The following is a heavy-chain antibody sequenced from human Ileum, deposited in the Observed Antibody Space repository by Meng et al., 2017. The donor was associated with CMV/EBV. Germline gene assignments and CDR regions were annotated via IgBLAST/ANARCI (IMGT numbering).Heavy chain of an antibody. CDR3: LRPYCNSASCYNSNWFDP. CDR1: GFTYSNFW. J-gene: IGHJ5*02. CDR2: ISSSGSYI. Sequence: GGSLRLSCAVSGFTYSNFWMSWVRQAPGKGLEWVSSISSSGSYIHYADSVKGRFTVSRDSARNSLYLQMNSLRAEDTAVYYCLRPYCNSASCYNSNWFDPWGQGTLVTVSS. D-gene: IGHD2-2*02. V-gene: IGHV3-21*01.